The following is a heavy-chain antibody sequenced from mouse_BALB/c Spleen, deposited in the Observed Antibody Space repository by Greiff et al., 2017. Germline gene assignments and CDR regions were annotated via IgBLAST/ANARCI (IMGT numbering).Heavy chain of an antibody. J-gene: IGHJ2*01. CDR1: GFTFSSFG. CDR3: ARWEITGSFDY. D-gene: IGHD4-1*01. CDR2: ISSGSSTI. Sequence: EVHLVESGGGLVQPGGSRKLSCAASGFTFSSFGMHWVRQAPEKGLEWVAYISSGSSTIYYADTVKGRFTISRDNPKNTLFLQMTSLRSEDTAMYYCARWEITGSFDYWGQGTTLTVSA. V-gene: IGHV5-17*02.